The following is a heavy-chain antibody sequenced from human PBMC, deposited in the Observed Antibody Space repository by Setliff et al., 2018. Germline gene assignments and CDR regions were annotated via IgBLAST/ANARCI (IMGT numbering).Heavy chain of an antibody. CDR1: GYTFTNHA. Sequence: ASVKVSCKASGYTFTNHAMHWVRQAPGQRLEWMGWINAGNGXTKYSXKFQGRVTITRDTSASTAYMELSSLRSEDTAVYYCARDTYIGDFWSGYYIQGQFDPWGQGTLVTVSS. J-gene: IGHJ5*02. D-gene: IGHD3-3*01. V-gene: IGHV1-3*01. CDR3: ARDTYIGDFWSGYYIQGQFDP. CDR2: INAGNGXT.